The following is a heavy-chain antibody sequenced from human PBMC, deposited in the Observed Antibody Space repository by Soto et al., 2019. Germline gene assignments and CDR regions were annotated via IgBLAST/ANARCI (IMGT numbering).Heavy chain of an antibody. CDR3: ARIRRTFDFYALDV. J-gene: IGHJ6*02. V-gene: IGHV3-48*03. CDR2: IDKYGNKI. CDR1: GFAFSSYE. D-gene: IGHD3-3*01. Sequence: PGGSLRLSCAGSGFAFSSYEMTWVRQAPGKGLEWVSDIDKYGNKIYYADSVKGRFTISRDNARNSLFLQMHSLRADDTALYYCARIRRTFDFYALDVWGQGTTVPVSS.